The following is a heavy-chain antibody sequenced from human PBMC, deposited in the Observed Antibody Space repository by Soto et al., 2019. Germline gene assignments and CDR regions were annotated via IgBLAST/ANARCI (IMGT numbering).Heavy chain of an antibody. J-gene: IGHJ4*02. CDR2: ISGSGGST. V-gene: IGHV3-23*01. CDR3: ALNHNVWNTVDY. Sequence: GGSLRLSWAASGFALSSYARISTRPAQGKGLEWVPAISGSGGSTYYADSVKGRFTISRDNSKNMLYLQMNRLRAEDTAVYYGALNHNVWNTVDYWGQGTLVTVSS. CDR1: GFALSSYA. D-gene: IGHD3-16*01.